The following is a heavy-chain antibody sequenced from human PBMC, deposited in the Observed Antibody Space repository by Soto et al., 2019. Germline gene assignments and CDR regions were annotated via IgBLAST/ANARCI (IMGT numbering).Heavy chain of an antibody. D-gene: IGHD6-13*01. J-gene: IGHJ6*02. V-gene: IGHV4-4*02. CDR1: GGSISSSNW. CDR2: IYHSGST. CDR3: ARIRAAAGYYYGMDV. Sequence: SETLSLTCAVSGGSISSSNWWSWVRQPPGKGLEWIGEIYHSGSTNYNPSLKSRVTISVDKSKNQFSLKLSSVTAADTAVYYCARIRAAAGYYYGMDVWGQGTTVTVSS.